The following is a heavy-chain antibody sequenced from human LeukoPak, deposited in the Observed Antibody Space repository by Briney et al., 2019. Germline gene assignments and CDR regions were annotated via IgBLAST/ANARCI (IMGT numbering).Heavy chain of an antibody. CDR3: ARVHVDTAMVIDY. J-gene: IGHJ4*02. CDR1: GYTFTSYD. Sequence: GASVKVSCKASGYTFTSYDINWVRQATGQGLEWMGWMNPNSGNTGYAQKFQGRVTMTRNTSISTAYMELSSLRSEDTAVYYCARVHVDTAMVIDYWGQGTLVTVSS. CDR2: MNPNSGNT. D-gene: IGHD5-18*01. V-gene: IGHV1-8*01.